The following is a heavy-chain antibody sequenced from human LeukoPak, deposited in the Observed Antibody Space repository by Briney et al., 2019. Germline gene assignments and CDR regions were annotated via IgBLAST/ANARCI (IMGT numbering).Heavy chain of an antibody. CDR1: GYTFPGYY. CDR3: AREHSSSSGKVFDY. V-gene: IGHV1-2*02. CDR2: INPNSGGT. D-gene: IGHD6-6*01. J-gene: IGHJ4*02. Sequence: AASVKVSCKASGYTFPGYYMHWVRQAPRQGLEWMGWINPNSGGTNYAQKFQGRVTMTRDTSISTAYMELSRLRSDDTAVYYCAREHSSSSGKVFDYWGQGTLVTVSS.